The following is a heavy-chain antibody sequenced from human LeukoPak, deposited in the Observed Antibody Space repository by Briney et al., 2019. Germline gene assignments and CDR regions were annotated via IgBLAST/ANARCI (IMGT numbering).Heavy chain of an antibody. CDR2: IYSGGST. CDR3: ARVRVEDGVYYYMDV. D-gene: IGHD4-17*01. V-gene: IGHV3-53*01. J-gene: IGHJ6*03. CDR1: GFTVSSNY. Sequence: GGSLRLSCAASGFTVSSNYMSWVRQAPGKGLEWVSVIYSGGSTYYADSVKGRFTISRDNSTNTLYLQMKSLRAEDTAIYFCARVRVEDGVYYYMDVWGKGTTVTVSS.